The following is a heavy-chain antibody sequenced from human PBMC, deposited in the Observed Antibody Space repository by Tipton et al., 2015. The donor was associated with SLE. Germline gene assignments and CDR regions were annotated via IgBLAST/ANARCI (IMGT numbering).Heavy chain of an antibody. V-gene: IGHV3-64*01. CDR3: AGSAYDFWSVYSVWQCGMDV. CDR1: GFSFSTYS. CDR2: ISSNGGST. J-gene: IGHJ6*02. D-gene: IGHD3-3*01. Sequence: SLRLSCVASGFSFSTYSMHWVRQAPGKGLEYVSAISSNGGSTFYANTVKGRFTISRDNSKNTLYLQMGSLRVEDVAVYYCAGSAYDFWSVYSVWQCGMDVWGQGTTVPVSS.